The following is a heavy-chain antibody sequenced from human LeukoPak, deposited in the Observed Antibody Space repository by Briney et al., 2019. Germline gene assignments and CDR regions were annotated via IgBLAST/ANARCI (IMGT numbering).Heavy chain of an antibody. CDR2: IYYSGST. CDR3: AREDSSSSYHYFDY. V-gene: IGHV4-59*01. Sequence: PSETLSLSCTVSGGSISSYYWSWIRQPPGKGLEWIGYIYYSGSTNYNPSLKSRVTISVDTSKNQFSLKLSSVTAADTAVYYCAREDSSSSYHYFDYWGQGTLVTVSS. CDR1: GGSISSYY. D-gene: IGHD6-13*01. J-gene: IGHJ4*02.